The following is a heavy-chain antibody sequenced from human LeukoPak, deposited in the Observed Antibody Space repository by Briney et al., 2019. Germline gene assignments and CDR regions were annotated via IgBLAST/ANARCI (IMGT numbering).Heavy chain of an antibody. J-gene: IGHJ4*02. V-gene: IGHV4-39*07. D-gene: IGHD6-19*01. CDR2: IYYSGST. CDR3: ARDTVYSSGWSVDYFDY. CDR1: GGSISSSSYY. Sequence: KTSETLSLTCTVSGGSISSSSYYWGWIRQPPGKGLEWIGRIYYSGSTYYNPSLKSRVTISVDTSKNQFSLKLSSVTAADTAVYYCARDTVYSSGWSVDYFDYWGQGTLVTVSS.